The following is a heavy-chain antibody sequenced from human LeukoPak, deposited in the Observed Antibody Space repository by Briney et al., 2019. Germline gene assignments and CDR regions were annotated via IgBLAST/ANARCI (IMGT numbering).Heavy chain of an antibody. CDR2: IYHSGST. CDR1: GGSISSYY. Sequence: SETLSLTCTVSGGSISSYYWSWIRQPPAKGLEWIGYIYHSGSTNYNPSLNSRVTISVDTSKNQFSLKLSSVTAADTAVYYCARYSGSYTHQIDYWGQGTLVTVSS. CDR3: ARYSGSYTHQIDY. J-gene: IGHJ4*02. V-gene: IGHV4-59*01. D-gene: IGHD1-26*01.